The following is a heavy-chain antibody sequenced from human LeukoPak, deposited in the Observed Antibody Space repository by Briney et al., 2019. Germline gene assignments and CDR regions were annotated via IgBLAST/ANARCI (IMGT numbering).Heavy chain of an antibody. V-gene: IGHV4-4*02. CDR2: IYHSGST. J-gene: IGHJ5*02. CDR1: GGSISSSNW. D-gene: IGHD3-10*01. Sequence: SETLSLTCAVSGGSISSSNWWSWVRQPPGKGLEWIGEIYHSGSTNYNPSLKSRVTISVDKSKNQFSLKLSSVTAADTAVYYCARDMYGSGSYHNLNWFDPWGQGTLVTVSS. CDR3: ARDMYGSGSYHNLNWFDP.